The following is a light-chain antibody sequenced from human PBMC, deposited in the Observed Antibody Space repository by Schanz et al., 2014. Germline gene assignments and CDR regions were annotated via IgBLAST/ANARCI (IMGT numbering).Light chain of an antibody. V-gene: IGKV3-20*01. J-gene: IGKJ2*01. CDR1: QSVNGRV. CDR3: QHYHSWPYT. CDR2: NAS. Sequence: EIVLTQSPGTLSLSPGERATLSCRASQSVNGRVLAWYQQKPGQAPRLLIYNASKRATGIPDRFSGSGSGTDFTLSISRLEPEDFAVYYCQHYHSWPYTFGQGSKLDIK.